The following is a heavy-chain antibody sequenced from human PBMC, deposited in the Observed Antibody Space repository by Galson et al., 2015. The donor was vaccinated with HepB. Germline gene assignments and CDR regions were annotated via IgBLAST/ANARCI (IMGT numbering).Heavy chain of an antibody. CDR2: ISYDGSNK. CDR3: ARDLKIVERFLEWFDYYYYMDV. Sequence: SLRLSCAASGFTFSSYAMHWVRQAPGKGLEWVAVISYDGSNKYYADSVKGRFTISRDNSKNTLYLQMNSLRAEDTAVYYCARDLKIVERFLEWFDYYYYMDVWGKGTTVTVSS. J-gene: IGHJ6*03. D-gene: IGHD3-3*01. CDR1: GFTFSSYA. V-gene: IGHV3-30-3*01.